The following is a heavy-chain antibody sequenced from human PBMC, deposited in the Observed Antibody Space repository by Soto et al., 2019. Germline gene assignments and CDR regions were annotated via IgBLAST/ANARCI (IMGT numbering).Heavy chain of an antibody. J-gene: IGHJ6*02. Sequence: VGSLRLSCAASGFTFSDYYMSWIRQAPGKGLEWVSYISSSSSYTNYADSVKGRFTISRDNAKNSLYLQMNSLRAEDTAVYYCARDLWFGERGGMDVWGQGTTVTVSS. CDR1: GFTFSDYY. CDR3: ARDLWFGERGGMDV. CDR2: ISSSSSYT. V-gene: IGHV3-11*06. D-gene: IGHD3-10*01.